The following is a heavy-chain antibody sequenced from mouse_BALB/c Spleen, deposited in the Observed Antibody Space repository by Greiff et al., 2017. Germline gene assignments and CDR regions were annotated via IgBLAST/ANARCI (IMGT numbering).Heavy chain of an antibody. D-gene: IGHD3-1*01. CDR1: GFTFSSYG. Sequence: EVMLVESGGGLVQPGGSLKLSCAASGFTFSSYGMSWVRQTPDKRLELVATINSNGGSTYYPDSVKGRFTISRDNAKNTLYLQMSSLKSEDTAMYYCARDRGTGHAMDYWGQGTSVTVSS. CDR3: ARDRGTGHAMDY. V-gene: IGHV5-6-3*01. J-gene: IGHJ4*01. CDR2: INSNGGST.